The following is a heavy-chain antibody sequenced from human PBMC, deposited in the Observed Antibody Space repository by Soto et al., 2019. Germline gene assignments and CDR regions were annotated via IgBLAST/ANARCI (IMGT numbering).Heavy chain of an antibody. V-gene: IGHV3-23*01. CDR2: ISGGGGST. Sequence: EVQLLESGGGFVQPGESLRLSCAASGCTFSLSAMSWVRQAPGRGLEWVSSISGGGGSTEYADSVKGRFTISRDNSKDTVHLQMNSLRAEDTAVYYCAKGPEYDILTGCDYWGQGALVTVSS. D-gene: IGHD3-9*01. J-gene: IGHJ4*02. CDR1: GCTFSLSA. CDR3: AKGPEYDILTGCDY.